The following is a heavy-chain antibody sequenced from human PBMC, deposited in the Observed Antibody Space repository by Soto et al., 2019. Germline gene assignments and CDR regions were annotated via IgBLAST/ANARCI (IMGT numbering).Heavy chain of an antibody. CDR3: AGRDAQYYYDSSGFGY. CDR1: GGSIRGYY. V-gene: IGHV4-59*01. D-gene: IGHD3-22*01. CDR2: IYYSGST. J-gene: IGHJ4*02. Sequence: QVQLQESGPGLVKPSETLSLTCIVSGGSIRGYYWTWIRQPPGKGLEWIGYIYYSGSTNYNPSLKSRVTIAVDTPENQFSLKLSSVTAADTAVYYCAGRDAQYYYDSSGFGYWGQGTLVTVSS.